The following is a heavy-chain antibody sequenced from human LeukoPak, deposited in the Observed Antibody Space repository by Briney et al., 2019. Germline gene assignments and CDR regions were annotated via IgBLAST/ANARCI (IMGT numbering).Heavy chain of an antibody. V-gene: IGHV3-30*18. J-gene: IGHJ3*02. CDR1: GFTFSSYG. CDR2: ISYDGSNK. Sequence: GGSLRLSCAASGFTFSSYGMHWVRQAPGKGLEGVAVISYDGSNKYYADSVKGRFTISRDNSKNTLYLQMNSLRAEDTAVYYCANRVNWNDAPGAFDIWGQGTMVTVSS. D-gene: IGHD1-1*01. CDR3: ANRVNWNDAPGAFDI.